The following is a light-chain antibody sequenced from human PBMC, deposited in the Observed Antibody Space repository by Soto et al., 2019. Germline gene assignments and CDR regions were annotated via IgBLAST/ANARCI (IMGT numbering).Light chain of an antibody. Sequence: DIVMTQSPATLSVSPGERVALSSRASQSVSSDLAWYQQQPGQAPRLLIYGASTRATGIPASFSGSGSGTEFTLTISSLQSEDFAVYYCQQYNKWPQTFGQGTKVEIK. J-gene: IGKJ1*01. CDR1: QSVSSD. V-gene: IGKV3-15*01. CDR3: QQYNKWPQT. CDR2: GAS.